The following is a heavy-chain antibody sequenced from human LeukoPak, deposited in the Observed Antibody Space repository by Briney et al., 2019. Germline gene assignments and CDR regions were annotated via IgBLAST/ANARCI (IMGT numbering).Heavy chain of an antibody. CDR3: AIDSQYGSGPIDY. J-gene: IGHJ4*02. V-gene: IGHV1-2*02. CDR1: GYTFTGYY. D-gene: IGHD3-10*01. CDR2: INPNSGGT. Sequence: ASVKVSCKASGYTFTGYYMHWVRQAPGQGLEWMGWINPNSGGTNYAQKFQGRVTMTRDTSVSTAYMELSRLRSDDTAVYYCAIDSQYGSGPIDYWGQGTLVTVSS.